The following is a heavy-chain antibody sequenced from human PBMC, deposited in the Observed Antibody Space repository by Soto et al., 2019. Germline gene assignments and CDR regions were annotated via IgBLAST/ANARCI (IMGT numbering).Heavy chain of an antibody. J-gene: IGHJ3*02. Sequence: QVQLMESGGGLVKPGGSLRLSCAASGFTFSDYYMTWIRQAPGKGLEWVSYISSSGTGIYYPDSVKGRFTISRDNAKKSLYLQMSSLSAEDTAVYYCARAYSDAFDIWGQGTMVTVSS. CDR2: ISSSGTGI. CDR1: GFTFSDYY. V-gene: IGHV3-11*01. CDR3: ARAYSDAFDI. D-gene: IGHD2-15*01.